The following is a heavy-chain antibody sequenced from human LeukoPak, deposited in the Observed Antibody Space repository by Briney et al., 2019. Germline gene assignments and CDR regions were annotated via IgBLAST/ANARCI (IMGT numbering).Heavy chain of an antibody. CDR3: ARVGAHSGYDETYFDY. CDR1: GGSFSGYY. Sequence: SETLSLTCAVYGGSFSGYYWSWIRQPPGKGLEWIGEINHSGSTNYNPSLKSRVTVSVDTSKNQFSLKLSSVTAADTAVYYCARVGAHSGYDETYFDYWGQGTLVTVSS. J-gene: IGHJ4*02. D-gene: IGHD5-12*01. V-gene: IGHV4-34*01. CDR2: INHSGST.